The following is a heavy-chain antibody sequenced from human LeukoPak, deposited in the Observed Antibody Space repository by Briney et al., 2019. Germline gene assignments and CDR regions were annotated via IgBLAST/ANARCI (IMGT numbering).Heavy chain of an antibody. CDR1: GFTFRSYA. CDR3: AKGGDTAMVAYYFDY. Sequence: GGSLRLSCAASGFTFRSYAMRWVRQAPGKGLEGVSAISGSGGSTYYADSVKGRSTISRDNSKNTLYLQMTSLRAEDTAVYYCAKGGDTAMVAYYFDYWGQGTLVTVSS. D-gene: IGHD5-18*01. CDR2: ISGSGGST. J-gene: IGHJ4*02. V-gene: IGHV3-23*01.